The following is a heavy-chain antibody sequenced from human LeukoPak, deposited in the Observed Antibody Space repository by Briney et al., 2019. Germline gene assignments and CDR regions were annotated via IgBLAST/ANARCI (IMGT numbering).Heavy chain of an antibody. CDR1: GGSISSYY. CDR2: IYTSGST. D-gene: IGHD3-3*01. CDR3: ARQASDFWSGLMGFDP. V-gene: IGHV4-4*09. J-gene: IGHJ5*02. Sequence: SEALSLTCTVSGGSISSYYWSWIRQPPGKGLEWIGYIYTSGSTNYNPSLKSRVTISVDTSKNQFSLKLSFVTAADTAVYYCARQASDFWSGLMGFDPWGQGTLVTVSS.